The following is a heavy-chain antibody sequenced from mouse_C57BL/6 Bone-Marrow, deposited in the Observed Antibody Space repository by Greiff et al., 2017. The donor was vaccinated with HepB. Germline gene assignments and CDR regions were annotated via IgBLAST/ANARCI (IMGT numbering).Heavy chain of an antibody. J-gene: IGHJ2*01. CDR3: SRELNFFYVDY. V-gene: IGHV3-6*01. D-gene: IGHD1-3*01. Sequence: EVQLQESGPGLVKPSQSLSLTCSVTGYSITSGYYWNWIRQFPGNKLEWMGYISYDGSNNYNPSLKNRISITRDTSKNQFFLKLNSVTTEDTATYYCSRELNFFYVDYWGQGTTLTVSS. CDR1: GYSITSGYY. CDR2: ISYDGSN.